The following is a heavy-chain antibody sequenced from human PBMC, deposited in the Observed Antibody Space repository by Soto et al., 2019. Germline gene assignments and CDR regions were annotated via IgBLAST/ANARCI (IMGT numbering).Heavy chain of an antibody. CDR3: ARMMAASGTAFDY. J-gene: IGHJ4*02. Sequence: SQTICATTSENSFRISWFVVVHAMPGKGLEWMGIIYPGDSDTRYSPSFQGQVTISADKSTSTAYLQWSSLKASDTATYYCARMMAASGTAFDYWGQGAMVNVA. D-gene: IGHD6-13*01. CDR2: IYPGDSDT. V-gene: IGHV5-51*07. CDR1: ENSFRISW.